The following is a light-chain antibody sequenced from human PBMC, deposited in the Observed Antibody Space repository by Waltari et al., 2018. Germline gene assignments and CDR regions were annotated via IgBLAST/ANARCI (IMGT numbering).Light chain of an antibody. J-gene: IGLJ1*01. CDR3: SSYTSSSAPYV. CDR2: DVS. CDR1: SSDGAGYYY. Sequence: QSALTQPASVSGSPGRSITIPCTGTSSDGAGYYYVSRYQQYPGKAPNLMIYDVSKRPSGVSNRFSGSKSGNTASLTISGLLAEDEAEYFCSSYTSSSAPYVFGPGTKVTVL. V-gene: IGLV2-14*01.